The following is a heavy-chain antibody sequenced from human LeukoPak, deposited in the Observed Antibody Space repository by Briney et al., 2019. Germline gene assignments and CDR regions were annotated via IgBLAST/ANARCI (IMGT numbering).Heavy chain of an antibody. D-gene: IGHD4-11*01. CDR3: ARDRGYGDTVEIDY. Sequence: ASVKVSCKASGYTFTGYYMHWVRQAPGQGLEWMGRINPNSGGTNYAQKFQGRVTMTRDTSISTAYMELSRPRSDDTAVYYCARDRGYGDTVEIDYWGQGTLVTVSS. J-gene: IGHJ4*02. V-gene: IGHV1-2*06. CDR1: GYTFTGYY. CDR2: INPNSGGT.